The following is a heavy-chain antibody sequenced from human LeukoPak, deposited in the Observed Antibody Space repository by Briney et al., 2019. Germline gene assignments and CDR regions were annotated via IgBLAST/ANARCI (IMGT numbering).Heavy chain of an antibody. CDR1: GFTFSSYG. V-gene: IGHV3-30*03. CDR2: ISYDGSNK. Sequence: GGSLRLSCAASGFTFSSYGMHWVRQAPGKGLEWVAVISYDGSNKYYADSVKGRFTISRDNSKNTVYLQMNSLRAEDTAVYYCAGTYYYDSSEDYWGQGTLVTVSS. J-gene: IGHJ4*02. CDR3: AGTYYYDSSEDY. D-gene: IGHD3-22*01.